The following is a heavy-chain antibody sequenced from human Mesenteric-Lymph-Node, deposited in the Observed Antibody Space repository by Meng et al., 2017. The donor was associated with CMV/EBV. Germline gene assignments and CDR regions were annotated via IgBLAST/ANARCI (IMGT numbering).Heavy chain of an antibody. CDR1: GGSFSGYY. CDR2: INHSGST. CDR3: ARFQSGSYYTDYFDY. J-gene: IGHJ4*02. Sequence: SETLSLTCAVYGGSFSGYYWSWIRQPPGKGLEWIGEINHSGSTNYNPSLKSRVTISVDTSKNQFSLKLSSVTAADTAVYYCARFQSGSYYTDYFDYWGQGTLVTVSS. V-gene: IGHV4-34*01. D-gene: IGHD1-26*01.